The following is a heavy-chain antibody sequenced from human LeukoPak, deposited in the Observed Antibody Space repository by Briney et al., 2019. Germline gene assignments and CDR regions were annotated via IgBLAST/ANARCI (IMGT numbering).Heavy chain of an antibody. D-gene: IGHD3-10*01. CDR3: ARWDSLGSGVDC. Sequence: GGSLRLSCAASGFTFSSYSMNWVRQAPGKGLEWVSSISSSSSYIYYADSVKGRFTISRDNAKNSLYLQMNSLRAEDTAVYYCARWDSLGSGVDCWGQGTLVTVSS. J-gene: IGHJ4*02. CDR2: ISSSSSYI. CDR1: GFTFSSYS. V-gene: IGHV3-21*01.